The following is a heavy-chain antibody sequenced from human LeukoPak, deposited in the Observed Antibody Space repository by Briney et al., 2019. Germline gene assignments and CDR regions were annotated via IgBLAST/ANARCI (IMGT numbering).Heavy chain of an antibody. CDR3: AKNVMVKRYIDY. V-gene: IGHV3-23*01. CDR2: ISGSGRTT. Sequence: AGGSLRLSCAASGFTFSNHAMSWVRQTPGKGLQWVSVISGSGRTTEYADSVKGRFTISRDNSKNTLSLQMNSLRVEDAAIYYCAKNVMVKRYIDYWGQGTLVTVSS. D-gene: IGHD5-18*01. J-gene: IGHJ4*02. CDR1: GFTFSNHA.